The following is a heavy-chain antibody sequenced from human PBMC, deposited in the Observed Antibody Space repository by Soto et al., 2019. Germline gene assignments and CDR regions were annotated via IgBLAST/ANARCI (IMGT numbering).Heavy chain of an antibody. CDR1: GYTLTELS. V-gene: IGHV1-69*13. Sequence: SVKVSCKVSGYTLTELSIHWVRQAPGQGLEWMGGIIPIFGTANYAQKFQGRVTITADESTSTAYMELSSLRSEDTAVYYCARVALYSSGWRLDYWGQGTLVTVSS. CDR2: IIPIFGTA. D-gene: IGHD6-19*01. CDR3: ARVALYSSGWRLDY. J-gene: IGHJ4*02.